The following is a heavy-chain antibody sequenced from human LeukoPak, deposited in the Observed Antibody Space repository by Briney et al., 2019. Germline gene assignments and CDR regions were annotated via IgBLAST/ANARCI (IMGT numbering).Heavy chain of an antibody. Sequence: SETLSLTCAVYGGSLSGYYWNWIRQSPGKGLEWIGEINHSGTTNYNPSLKSRVTISVDTSKNQFSLRLTSVTAADTAVYYCARFLSSGDSCYSGIRAFDIWGQGTMVTVSS. J-gene: IGHJ3*02. CDR3: ARFLSSGDSCYSGIRAFDI. D-gene: IGHD2-15*01. CDR1: GGSLSGYY. CDR2: INHSGTT. V-gene: IGHV4-34*01.